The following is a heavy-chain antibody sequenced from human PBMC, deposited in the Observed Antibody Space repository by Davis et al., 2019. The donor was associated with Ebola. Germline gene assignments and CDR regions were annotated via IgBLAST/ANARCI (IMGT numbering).Heavy chain of an antibody. CDR1: GFIFSNYA. J-gene: IGHJ4*02. V-gene: IGHV3-53*05. Sequence: ESLKISCAASGFIFSNYAMSWVRQAPGKGLEWVSVIYSGGSTYYADSVKGRFTISRDNSKNTLYLQMNSLRAEDTAVYYCAKGRDCTNGICYSDYWGQGTLVTVSS. D-gene: IGHD2-8*01. CDR2: IYSGGST. CDR3: AKGRDCTNGICYSDY.